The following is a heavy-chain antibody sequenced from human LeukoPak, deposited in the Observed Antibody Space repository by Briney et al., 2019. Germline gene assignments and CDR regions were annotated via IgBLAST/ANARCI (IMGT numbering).Heavy chain of an antibody. CDR1: GYTFTSYG. CDR2: ISAYSGNT. CDR3: ARVRAAAGLFQH. V-gene: IGHV1-18*01. Sequence: ASVKVSCKASGYTFTSYGISWVRQAPGQGLEWMGWISAYSGNTNYAQKLQGRVTMTTDTSTSTAYMGLRSLRSDDTAVYYCARVRAAAGLFQHWGQGTLVTVSS. D-gene: IGHD6-13*01. J-gene: IGHJ1*01.